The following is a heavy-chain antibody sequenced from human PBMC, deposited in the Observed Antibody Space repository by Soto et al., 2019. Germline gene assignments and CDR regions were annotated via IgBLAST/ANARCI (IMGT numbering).Heavy chain of an antibody. CDR2: ISGSGGST. CDR1: GFTFGTYA. Sequence: EVQLLESGGGLVQPGGSLRLSCAASGFTFGTYAMNWVRQAPGKGLEWISAISGSGGSTHYADSLKGRFTISRDNSKNTLYLQMNSLRAEDTAVYYSAKAEAYYYDTSAYFAYWGQGTLVTVSS. D-gene: IGHD3-22*01. J-gene: IGHJ4*02. CDR3: AKAEAYYYDTSAYFAY. V-gene: IGHV3-23*01.